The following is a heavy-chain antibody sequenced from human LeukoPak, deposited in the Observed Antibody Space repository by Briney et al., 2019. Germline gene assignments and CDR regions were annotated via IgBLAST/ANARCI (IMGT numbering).Heavy chain of an antibody. Sequence: GGSLRLSCAASGFTFSSYWMTWIRQAPGKGLEWVANIKQDGSEKYYVDSVKGRFTISRGNAKNSLYLQMNSLRAEDTAVYYCARDTGGGYSCYDCWGQGTLVTVSS. D-gene: IGHD5-18*01. J-gene: IGHJ4*02. CDR1: GFTFSSYW. V-gene: IGHV3-7*01. CDR3: ARDTGGGYSCYDC. CDR2: IKQDGSEK.